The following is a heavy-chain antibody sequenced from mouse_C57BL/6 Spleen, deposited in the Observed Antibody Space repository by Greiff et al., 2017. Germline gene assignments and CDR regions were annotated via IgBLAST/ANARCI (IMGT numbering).Heavy chain of an antibody. CDR2: IDPETGGT. CDR3: TRENYAMDY. J-gene: IGHJ4*01. V-gene: IGHV1-15*01. Sequence: VQLQQSGAELVRPGASVTLSCKASGYTFTDYEMHWVKQTPVHGLEWIGAIDPETGGTAYNQKFKGKAILTADKSSSTAYMALRSLTSEDSAVYYCTRENYAMDYWGQGTSVTVSS. CDR1: GYTFTDYE.